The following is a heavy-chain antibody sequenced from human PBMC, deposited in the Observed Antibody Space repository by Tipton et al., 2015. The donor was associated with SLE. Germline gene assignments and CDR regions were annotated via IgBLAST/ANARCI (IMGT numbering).Heavy chain of an antibody. CDR3: ARDRDHSSSLDY. Sequence: QVQLVQSGGGLVQPGRSLRLSCAASGFTFSNYGMHWVRQAPGKGLEWVAFISFDVNNQYYAASVKGRFTISRDSSKNTLYLQLNSLRAEDTAVYYCARDRDHSSSLDYWGQGAPVTVSS. CDR1: GFTFSNYG. J-gene: IGHJ4*02. CDR2: ISFDVNNQ. D-gene: IGHD6-6*01. V-gene: IGHV3-33*01.